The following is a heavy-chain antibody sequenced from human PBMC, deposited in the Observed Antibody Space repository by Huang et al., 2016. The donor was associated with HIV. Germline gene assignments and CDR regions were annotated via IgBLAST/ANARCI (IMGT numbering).Heavy chain of an antibody. CDR2: MNPYAGNT. CDR1: GYTFANYD. V-gene: IGHV1-8*01. Sequence: QVQLVQSGAEVKKPGASVQVSCKASGYTFANYDITWVGQASGQGLEWMGWMNPYAGNTGYGQKFRGRVTFTRNTSNTTAYMELSRLRSEDTAIYDCARGRMVADYWGQGTLVIVSS. D-gene: IGHD5-12*01. CDR3: ARGRMVADY. J-gene: IGHJ4*02.